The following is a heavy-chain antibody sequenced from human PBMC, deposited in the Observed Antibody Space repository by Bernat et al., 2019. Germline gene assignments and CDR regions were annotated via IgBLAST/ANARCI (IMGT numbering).Heavy chain of an antibody. D-gene: IGHD5-18*01. CDR2: ISAYNGNT. J-gene: IGHJ6*02. Sequence: QVQLVQSGAEVKKPGASVKVSCKASGYTFTSYGISWVRQAPGQGLEWMGWISAYNGNTNYAQKLQGRVTMTTDTSTSTAYMELRSLRSDDTAVYYCARDDQLQLWHIIIRSYGMAVWGQGTTVTVSS. V-gene: IGHV1-18*01. CDR1: GYTFTSYG. CDR3: ARDDQLQLWHIIIRSYGMAV.